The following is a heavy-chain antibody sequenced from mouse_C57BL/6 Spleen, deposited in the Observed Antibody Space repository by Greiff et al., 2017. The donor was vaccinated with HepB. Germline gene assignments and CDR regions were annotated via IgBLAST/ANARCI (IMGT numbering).Heavy chain of an antibody. V-gene: IGHV5-6*01. CDR2: ISSGGSYT. D-gene: IGHD1-1*01. Sequence: EVKLMESGGDLVKPGGSLKLSCAASGFTFSSYGMSWVRQTPDKRLEWVATISSGGSYTYYPDSVKGRFTISRDNAKNTLYLQMSSLKSEDTAMYYCAREDGSSYGDYAMDYWGQGTSVTVSS. CDR3: AREDGSSYGDYAMDY. CDR1: GFTFSSYG. J-gene: IGHJ4*01.